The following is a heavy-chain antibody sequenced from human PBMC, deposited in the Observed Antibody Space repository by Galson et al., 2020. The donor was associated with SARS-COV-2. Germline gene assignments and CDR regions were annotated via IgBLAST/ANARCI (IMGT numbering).Heavy chain of an antibody. Sequence: NSGGSLRLSCSASGFTFSYYFMSWVRQAPGKGLEWVSYISSSGSSINYADSVKGRFTISRDNAKNSLNLQMNSLRVEDTAVYYCARVGDCSGGICYGAEYFQHWGQGTLVTVSS. V-gene: IGHV3-11*04. CDR3: ARVGDCSGGICYGAEYFQH. D-gene: IGHD2-15*01. CDR1: GFTFSYYF. CDR2: ISSSGSSI. J-gene: IGHJ1*01.